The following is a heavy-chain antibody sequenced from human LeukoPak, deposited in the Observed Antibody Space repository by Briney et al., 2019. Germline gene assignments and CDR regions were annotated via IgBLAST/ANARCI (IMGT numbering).Heavy chain of an antibody. CDR1: GFTFSSYW. V-gene: IGHV3-74*01. Sequence: GGSLRLSCAASGFTFSSYWMHWVRQAPGKGLVWVSRINGNGSSTDYADSVKGRFTISRDNAKNTLYLQMNSLRAEDTAVYYCARLSYRPESSIAARPYDYWGQEPWSPSPQ. D-gene: IGHD6-6*01. J-gene: IGHJ4*01. CDR3: ARLSYRPESSIAARPYDY. CDR2: INGNGSST.